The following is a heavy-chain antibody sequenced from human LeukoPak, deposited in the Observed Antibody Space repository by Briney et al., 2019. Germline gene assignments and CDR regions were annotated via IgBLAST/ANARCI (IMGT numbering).Heavy chain of an antibody. CDR2: INPNSGGT. Sequence: ASVKVSCKASGYTFTGYYMHWVRQAPGQGLEWVGWINPNSGGTNYAQKFQGRVTMTRDTSISTAYMELSRLRSDDTAVYYCAGLVVVTAIQEHDAFDIWGQGTMVTVSS. CDR3: AGLVVVTAIQEHDAFDI. V-gene: IGHV1-2*02. J-gene: IGHJ3*02. CDR1: GYTFTGYY. D-gene: IGHD2-21*02.